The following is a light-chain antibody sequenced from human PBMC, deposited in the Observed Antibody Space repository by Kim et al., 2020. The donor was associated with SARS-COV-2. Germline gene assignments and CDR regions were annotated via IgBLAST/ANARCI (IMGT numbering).Light chain of an antibody. CDR1: SGNIASND. Sequence: KTVPISCTGSSGNIASNDVQWYQQRPASAPTTVIYEDNERPSGVPDRFSGSIDSSSNSASLTISGLKTEDEADYYCQSYDDSNRWVFGGGTQLTVL. CDR2: EDN. V-gene: IGLV6-57*02. J-gene: IGLJ3*02. CDR3: QSYDDSNRWV.